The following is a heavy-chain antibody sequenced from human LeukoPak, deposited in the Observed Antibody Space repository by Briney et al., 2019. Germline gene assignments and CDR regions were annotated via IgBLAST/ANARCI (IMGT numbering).Heavy chain of an antibody. CDR2: ISGSGGIT. J-gene: IGHJ4*02. D-gene: IGHD3-16*01. CDR3: AKVGGTMIRGFFDF. V-gene: IGHV3-23*01. CDR1: IFTFSTYA. Sequence: TGGSLRLSCAASIFTFSTYAMTWVRQAPGKGLEWVSTISGSGGITYYADSVKGRFTISRDNSKNTLSLQMNSLRAEDTAVYYCAKVGGTMIRGFFDFWGQGTLVTVSS.